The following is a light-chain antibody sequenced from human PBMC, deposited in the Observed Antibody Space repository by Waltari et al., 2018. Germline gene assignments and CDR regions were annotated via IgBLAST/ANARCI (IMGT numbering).Light chain of an antibody. J-gene: IGKJ3*01. CDR3: QQRSSWPLT. V-gene: IGKV3-11*01. Sequence: EIVLTQSPTTRSVSPGERATRPCRSSQSVNRYLAWYQQKPGQAPRLLIYDASNRAAGIPARFSGSGSGADFTLTISSLEPEDFAVYYCQQRSSWPLTFGPGTKVDIK. CDR1: QSVNRY. CDR2: DAS.